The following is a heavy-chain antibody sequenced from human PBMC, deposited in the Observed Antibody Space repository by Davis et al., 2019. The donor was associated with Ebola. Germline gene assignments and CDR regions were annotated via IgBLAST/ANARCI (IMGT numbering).Heavy chain of an antibody. CDR1: GFTFSSYW. D-gene: IGHD6-19*01. V-gene: IGHV3-7*01. CDR3: ARVKQWLTLAAWFDP. Sequence: GESLKISCAASGFTFSSYWMSWVRQAPGKGLEWVANIKQDGSEKYYVDSVKGRFTISRDNAKNSLYLQMTSLRAEDTAVYNCARVKQWLTLAAWFDPWGQGTLVTVSS. CDR2: IKQDGSEK. J-gene: IGHJ5*02.